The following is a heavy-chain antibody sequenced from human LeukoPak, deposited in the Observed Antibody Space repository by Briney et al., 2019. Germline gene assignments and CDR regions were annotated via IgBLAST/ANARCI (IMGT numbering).Heavy chain of an antibody. D-gene: IGHD3-10*01. CDR3: AKVAHYYGSGSYYPDY. J-gene: IGHJ4*02. CDR1: GFTFSSYA. Sequence: GGSLRLSCAASGFTFSSYAMSWVRQAPGKGLEWVSAISGSGGSTYYADSVKGRFTISRDNSKNTLYLQMNSLRAEDTAVYYCAKVAHYYGSGSYYPDYWGQGTLVTVSS. V-gene: IGHV3-23*01. CDR2: ISGSGGST.